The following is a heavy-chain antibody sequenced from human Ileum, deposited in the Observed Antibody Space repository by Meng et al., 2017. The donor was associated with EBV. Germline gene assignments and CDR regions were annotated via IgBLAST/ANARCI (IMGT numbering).Heavy chain of an antibody. D-gene: IGHD2-8*02. J-gene: IGHJ4*02. Sequence: EVQLVESXXGXVXXGGXLRLSWAASGVTFSSYAMSWVRQAPGKGREWISSISDSGASTYSADSVKGRFTISRDNSKNTLYLQMNSLRAEDTAVYYCAKGSQGYCTGSVCYYFDYWGQGALVTVSS. CDR3: AKGSQGYCTGSVCYYFDY. V-gene: IGHV3-23*04. CDR1: GVTFSSYA. CDR2: ISDSGAST.